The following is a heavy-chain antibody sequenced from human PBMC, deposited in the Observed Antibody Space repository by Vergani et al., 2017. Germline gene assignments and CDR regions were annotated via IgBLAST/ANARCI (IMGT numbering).Heavy chain of an antibody. Sequence: QLQLQESGPGLMKPSETLSLTCTVSGGSISSTSYSWGWIRQPPGKGLEWIGNIYSSGNTYYNPSLRSRLTISIDTSKNQFSLKLSSVTAADTAVYYCARDARGGYSYGFVPGHYYYYYMDVWGKGTTVTVSS. CDR3: ARDARGGYSYGFVPGHYYYYYMDV. CDR1: GGSISSTSYS. D-gene: IGHD5-18*01. J-gene: IGHJ6*03. CDR2: IYSSGNT. V-gene: IGHV4-39*02.